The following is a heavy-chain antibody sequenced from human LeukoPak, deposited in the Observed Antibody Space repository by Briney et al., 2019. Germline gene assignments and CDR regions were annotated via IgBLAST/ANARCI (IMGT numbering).Heavy chain of an antibody. Sequence: ASVKVSCKASGYTFTRSEMHWVRQAPGQRLEWMGIINPSGGTTIYAQKFQDRVTMTRDTSTSTVYMELSSLRSEDSAVYYFALVGPVAGPYYFDDWGQGTLVTVSS. CDR3: ALVGPVAGPYYFDD. CDR2: INPSGGTT. J-gene: IGHJ4*02. CDR1: GYTFTRSE. V-gene: IGHV1-46*01. D-gene: IGHD6-19*01.